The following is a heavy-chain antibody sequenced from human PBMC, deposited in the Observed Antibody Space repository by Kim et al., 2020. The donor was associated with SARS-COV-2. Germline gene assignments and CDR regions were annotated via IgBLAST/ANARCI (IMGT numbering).Heavy chain of an antibody. J-gene: IGHJ3*01. CDR2: INHSGST. D-gene: IGHD4-17*01. CDR1: GGSFSGYY. Sequence: SETLSLTCAVYGGSFSGYYWSWIRQPPGKGLEWIGEINHSGSTHSNPSLKRRVRISVDTSKHQFYLTLISVTAADAAVYYCARGPLTTEGGGGSFDLWGQRTMVTVSS. CDR3: ARGPLTTEGGGGSFDL. V-gene: IGHV4-34*01.